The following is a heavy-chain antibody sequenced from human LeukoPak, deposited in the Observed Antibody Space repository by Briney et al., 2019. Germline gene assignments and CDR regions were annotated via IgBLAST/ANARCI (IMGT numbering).Heavy chain of an antibody. V-gene: IGHV4-39*07. CDR2: IYYNGDT. CDR3: ARDLRQQPPDY. J-gene: IGHJ4*02. D-gene: IGHD6-13*01. Sequence: PGGSLRLSCAASGFTVSSDYMSWIRQPPGKGLEWIGSIYYNGDTYYNPSLKSRVIISADTSKNQFSLKLTSVTAADTAAYYCARDLRQQPPDYWGQGTLVTVSS. CDR1: GFTVSSDY.